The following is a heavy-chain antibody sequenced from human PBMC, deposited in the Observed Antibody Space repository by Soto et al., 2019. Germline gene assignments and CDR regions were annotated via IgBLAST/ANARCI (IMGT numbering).Heavy chain of an antibody. CDR3: ARGFFVAGRMAGFFDY. Sequence: SETLSLTCAVYGGSFSGYYWSWIRQPPGKGLEWIGEINHSGSTNYNPSLKSRVTISVGTSKNQFSLKLSSVTAADTAVYYCARGFFVAGRMAGFFDYWGQGTLVTVSS. D-gene: IGHD6-19*01. CDR1: GGSFSGYY. V-gene: IGHV4-34*01. CDR2: INHSGST. J-gene: IGHJ4*02.